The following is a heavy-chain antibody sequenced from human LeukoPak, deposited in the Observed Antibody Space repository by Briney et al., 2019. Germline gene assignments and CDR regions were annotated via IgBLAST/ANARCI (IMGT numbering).Heavy chain of an antibody. CDR1: GGSISSYY. CDR2: IYYSGST. D-gene: IGHD6-13*01. Sequence: SETLSLTCTVSGGSISSYYWSWIRQPPGKGLEWIGYIYYSGSTNYNPSLKSRVTISVDTSKNQFSLKLSSVTAADTAVYYCAGDSSSWSSFNWFDPWGQGTLVTVSS. CDR3: AGDSSSWSSFNWFDP. J-gene: IGHJ5*02. V-gene: IGHV4-59*01.